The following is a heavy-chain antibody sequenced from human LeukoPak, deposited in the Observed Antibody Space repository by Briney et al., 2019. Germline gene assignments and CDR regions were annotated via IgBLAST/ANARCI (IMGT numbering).Heavy chain of an antibody. J-gene: IGHJ4*02. CDR1: GFTFGDYA. Sequence: GGSLRLSCTASGFTFGDYAMSWFRQAPGKGLEWVGFIRSKAYGGTTEYAASVKGRFTISRDDSKSIAYLQMNSLKTQDTAVYYCTTTYFDFWSGYSPSYWGQGALVTASS. CDR3: TTTYFDFWSGYSPSY. V-gene: IGHV3-49*03. CDR2: IRSKAYGGTT. D-gene: IGHD3-3*01.